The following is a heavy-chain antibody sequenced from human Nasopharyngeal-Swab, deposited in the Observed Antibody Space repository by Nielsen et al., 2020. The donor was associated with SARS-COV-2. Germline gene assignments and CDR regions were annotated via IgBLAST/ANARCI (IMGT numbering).Heavy chain of an antibody. CDR3: ARELIHFAAAAPRGDYYYGMDV. Sequence: ASVKVSCKVSGYTLTELSMHWVRQAPGKGLEWMGGFDPEDGETIYAQKFQGRVTMTEDTSTDTAYMELSSLRSEDTAVYYCARELIHFAAAAPRGDYYYGMDVWGQGTTVTVSS. CDR2: FDPEDGET. D-gene: IGHD6-13*01. J-gene: IGHJ6*02. V-gene: IGHV1-24*01. CDR1: GYTLTELS.